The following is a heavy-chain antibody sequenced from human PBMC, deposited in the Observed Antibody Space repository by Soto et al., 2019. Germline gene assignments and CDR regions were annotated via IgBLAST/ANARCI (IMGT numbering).Heavy chain of an antibody. J-gene: IGHJ4*02. CDR1: GFTFSSYG. Sequence: QVQLVESGGGVVQPGRSLRLSCAASGFTFSSYGMHWVRQAPGKGLEWVAVIWYDGSNKYYADSVKGRFTISRDNSKNTLYLQMNSLRAEDTAVYYCARDQRYVDWLFTGYFDYWGQGTLVTVSS. CDR3: ARDQRYVDWLFTGYFDY. CDR2: IWYDGSNK. D-gene: IGHD3-9*01. V-gene: IGHV3-33*01.